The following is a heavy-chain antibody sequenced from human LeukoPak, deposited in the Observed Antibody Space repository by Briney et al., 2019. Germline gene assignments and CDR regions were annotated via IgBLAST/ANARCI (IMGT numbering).Heavy chain of an antibody. J-gene: IGHJ4*02. V-gene: IGHV3-43D*03. Sequence: PGGSLRLSCAASGFTFDDYAMHWVRQAPGKGLEWVSLISWDGGSTYYADSVKGRFTISRDNSKNSLYLQMNSLRAEDTAVYYCARGSLYYDFWSGPDYWGQGTLVTVSS. CDR1: GFTFDDYA. CDR3: ARGSLYYDFWSGPDY. D-gene: IGHD3-3*01. CDR2: ISWDGGST.